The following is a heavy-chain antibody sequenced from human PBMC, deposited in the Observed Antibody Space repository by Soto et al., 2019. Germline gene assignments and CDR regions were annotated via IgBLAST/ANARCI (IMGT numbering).Heavy chain of an antibody. Sequence: EVQLVESGGGLVKPGGSLRLSCAASGFTFSSYSMNWVRQAPGKGLEWVSSISSSSSYIYYADSVKGRFTISRDNAKNCLYLQMNSLRAEDTDVYYCARDQPGYSYGYGVGYWGQGTLVTVSS. CDR2: ISSSSSYI. CDR3: ARDQPGYSYGYGVGY. V-gene: IGHV3-21*01. D-gene: IGHD5-18*01. J-gene: IGHJ4*02. CDR1: GFTFSSYS.